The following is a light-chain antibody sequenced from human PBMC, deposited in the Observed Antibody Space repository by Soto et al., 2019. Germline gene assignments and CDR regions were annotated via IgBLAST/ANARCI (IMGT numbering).Light chain of an antibody. J-gene: IGKJ2*01. Sequence: DIQMTQSPSSLSASVGDSVTITCQASQGISIYLNWYQQKPWKSPKLLIYDASNLEPGVPSRFSVSGYGTDFSFTISRLQPEDIVTSYCLPCDNLPYTFGQGTNLEI. CDR2: DAS. CDR3: LPCDNLPYT. CDR1: QGISIY. V-gene: IGKV1-33*01.